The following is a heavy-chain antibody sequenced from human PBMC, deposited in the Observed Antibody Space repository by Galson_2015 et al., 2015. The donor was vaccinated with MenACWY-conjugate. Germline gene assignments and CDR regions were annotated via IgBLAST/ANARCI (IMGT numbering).Heavy chain of an antibody. CDR1: GYTFTVYG. CDR3: ARDHLYCNSAGCVGSGTTLEY. Sequence: SVKVSCKASGYTFTVYGINWVRQAPGQGLGWMGWISTNNGNTAFAQKFQGRVTMTRETSTSTVYMELRSLRSNDTAMYYCARDHLYCNSAGCVGSGTTLEYWGQGTLVTVSS. J-gene: IGHJ4*02. D-gene: IGHD2/OR15-2a*01. CDR2: ISTNNGNT. V-gene: IGHV1-18*04.